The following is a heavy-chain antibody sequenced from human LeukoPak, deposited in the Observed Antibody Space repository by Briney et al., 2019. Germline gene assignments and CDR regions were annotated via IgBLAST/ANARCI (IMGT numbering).Heavy chain of an antibody. CDR2: IYYSGST. J-gene: IGHJ6*03. D-gene: IGHD6-13*01. CDR1: GGSISSSSYY. V-gene: IGHV4-39*07. Sequence: SETLSLTCTVSGGSISSSSYYWGWIRQPPGKGLEWIGSIYYSGSTYYNPSLKSRVTISVDTSKNQFSLKLSSVTAADTAVYYCARVGNFDSSWYYYYYYMDVWGKGTTVTVS. CDR3: ARVGNFDSSWYYYYYYMDV.